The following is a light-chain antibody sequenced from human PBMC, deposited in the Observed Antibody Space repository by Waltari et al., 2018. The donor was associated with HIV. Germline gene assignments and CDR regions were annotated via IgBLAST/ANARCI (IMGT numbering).Light chain of an antibody. CDR3: CSFAGSYTLV. V-gene: IGLV2-11*01. Sequence: QSALTQPRSVSGSPGQSVTISCTGTSSDIGDYNYVSWYQQHPGKAPKLMIYDVTKWPSGVPDRFSGSKSGNTASLTISGLQAEDEAAYYCCSFAGSYTLVFGGGTKLTVL. J-gene: IGLJ3*02. CDR1: SSDIGDYNY. CDR2: DVT.